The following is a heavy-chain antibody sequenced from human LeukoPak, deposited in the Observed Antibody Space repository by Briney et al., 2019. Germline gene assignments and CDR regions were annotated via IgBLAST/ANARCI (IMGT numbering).Heavy chain of an antibody. CDR1: GFTVSSNY. CDR3: VADTAGDLAF. Sequence: PGGSLRLSCAASGFTVSSNYMTWVRQAPGKGLEWVSGILANSRAIGYGDSVKGRFTISRDDATNSLYLQMNNLRVEDTALYYCVADTAGDLAFWGQGSLVIVSS. D-gene: IGHD3-10*01. CDR2: ILANSRAI. J-gene: IGHJ4*02. V-gene: IGHV3-9*01.